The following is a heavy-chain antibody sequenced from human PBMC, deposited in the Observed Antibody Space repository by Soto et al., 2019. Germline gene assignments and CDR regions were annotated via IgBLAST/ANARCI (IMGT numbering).Heavy chain of an antibody. Sequence: SETLSLTCTVSGGSISSSSYYWGWLRQPPGKGLEWIGSIYYSGSTYYNPSLKSRVTISVDTSKNQFSLKLSSVTAADTAVYYCARVGIAVAGTGGMDVWGQGTTVTVSS. V-gene: IGHV4-39*01. CDR3: ARVGIAVAGTGGMDV. CDR2: IYYSGST. D-gene: IGHD6-19*01. CDR1: GGSISSSSYY. J-gene: IGHJ6*02.